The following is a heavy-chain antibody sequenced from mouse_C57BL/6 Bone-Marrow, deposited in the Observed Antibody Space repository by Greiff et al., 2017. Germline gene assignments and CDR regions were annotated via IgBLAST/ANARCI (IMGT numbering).Heavy chain of an antibody. CDR1: GFTFSSYA. CDR3: TRGRYYCNFVYYAMDY. CDR2: ISSGGDYI. Sequence: EVQRVESGEGLVKPGGSLKLSCAASGFTFSSYAMSWVRQTPEKRLEWVAYISSGGDYIYYADTVKGRFTISRYNAGNPLYLQMSSLKSEDTAMYYCTRGRYYCNFVYYAMDYWGQGTSVTVSS. V-gene: IGHV5-9-1*02. J-gene: IGHJ4*01. D-gene: IGHD2-1*01.